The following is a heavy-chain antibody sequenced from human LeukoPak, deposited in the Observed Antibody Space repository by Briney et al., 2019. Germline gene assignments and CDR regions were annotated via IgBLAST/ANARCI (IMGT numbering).Heavy chain of an antibody. Sequence: SETLSLTCTVSGGSISSYYWGWIRQPPGKGLEWIGYVYYSGSTNYNPSLKSRVTISVDTSKNQFSLKLSSVTAADTAVYYCARAAEYYGSGSPNWFDPWGQGTLVTVSS. CDR1: GGSISSYY. D-gene: IGHD3-10*01. CDR2: VYYSGST. J-gene: IGHJ5*02. V-gene: IGHV4-59*01. CDR3: ARAAEYYGSGSPNWFDP.